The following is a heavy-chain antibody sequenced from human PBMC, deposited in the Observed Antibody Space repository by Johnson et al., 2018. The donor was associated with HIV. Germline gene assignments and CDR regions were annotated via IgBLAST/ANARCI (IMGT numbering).Heavy chain of an antibody. V-gene: IGHV3-7*01. Sequence: VQLVESGGGVVQPGRSLRLSCAASGLTFSRNWMSWVRQAPGKGLEWVANLKQDGSEKYYVDSVKGRFTISRDNAKNMLDLQMNSLRAGDAAVYYCARDYRGRTVDAFDVWGQGTLVIVSS. D-gene: IGHD3-16*02. J-gene: IGHJ3*01. CDR1: GLTFSRNW. CDR2: LKQDGSEK. CDR3: ARDYRGRTVDAFDV.